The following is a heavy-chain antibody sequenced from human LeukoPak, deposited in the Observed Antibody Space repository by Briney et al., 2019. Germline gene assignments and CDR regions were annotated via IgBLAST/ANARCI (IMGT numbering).Heavy chain of an antibody. CDR3: ARHETSIAAADDP. CDR1: GGSISSYY. V-gene: IGHV4-39*01. J-gene: IGHJ5*02. D-gene: IGHD6-13*01. Sequence: KPSETLSLTCTVSGGSISSYYWSWIRQPPGKGLEWIGSIYYSGSTYYNPSLKSRVTISVDTSKNQFSLKLSSVTAADTAVYYCARHETSIAAADDPWGQGTLVTVSS. CDR2: IYYSGST.